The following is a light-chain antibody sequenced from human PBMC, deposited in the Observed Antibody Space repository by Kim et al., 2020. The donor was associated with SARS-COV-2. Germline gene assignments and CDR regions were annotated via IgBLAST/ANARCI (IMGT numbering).Light chain of an antibody. CDR2: RNN. Sequence: GQRVNISCSGSSSNIGSNSVYWYQQLPGTPPKLLIYRNNQRPSGVPDRFSGSKSGTSASLAISGLRSEDEADYYCAAWDDSLSGRVFGGGTQLTVL. CDR3: AAWDDSLSGRV. CDR1: SSNIGSNS. V-gene: IGLV1-47*01. J-gene: IGLJ3*02.